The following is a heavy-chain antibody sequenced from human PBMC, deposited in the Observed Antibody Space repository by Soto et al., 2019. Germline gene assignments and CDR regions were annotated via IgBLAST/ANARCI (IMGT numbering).Heavy chain of an antibody. CDR2: ISYDGSNK. Sequence: GGSLRLSCAASGFTFSSYGMHWVRQAPGKGLEWVAVISYDGSNKYYADSVKGRFTISRDNSKNTLYLQMNSLRAEDTAVYYCAKDALRIAARPDFGDYWGQGTLVTVYS. D-gene: IGHD6-6*01. V-gene: IGHV3-30*18. CDR3: AKDALRIAARPDFGDY. CDR1: GFTFSSYG. J-gene: IGHJ4*02.